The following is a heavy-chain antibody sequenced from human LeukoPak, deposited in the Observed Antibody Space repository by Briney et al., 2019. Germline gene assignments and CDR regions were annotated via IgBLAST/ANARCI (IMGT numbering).Heavy chain of an antibody. J-gene: IGHJ4*02. D-gene: IGHD4-23*01. V-gene: IGHV4-34*01. CDR2: INHSGST. Sequence: PSETLSLTCAVYGGSFSGYYWSWIRQPPGKGLEWIGEINHSGSTNDNPALKSRVTISVDTSKNQFSLKLSSVTAADTAVYYCARRTTVVRPFDYWGQGTLVTVSP. CDR1: GGSFSGYY. CDR3: ARRTTVVRPFDY.